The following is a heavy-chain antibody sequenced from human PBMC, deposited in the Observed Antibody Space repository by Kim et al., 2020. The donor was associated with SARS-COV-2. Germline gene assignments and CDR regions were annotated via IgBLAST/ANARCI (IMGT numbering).Heavy chain of an antibody. J-gene: IGHJ3*02. CDR1: GGSISSSSYY. V-gene: IGHV4-39*01. CDR3: ARQKEEWLPRGREDAFDI. Sequence: SETLSLTCTVSGGSISSSSYYWGWIRQPPGKGLEWIGSIYYSGSTYYNPSLKSRVTISVDTSKNQFSLKLSSVTAADTAVYYCARQKEEWLPRGREDAFDIWGQGTMVTVSS. CDR2: IYYSGST. D-gene: IGHD3-3*01.